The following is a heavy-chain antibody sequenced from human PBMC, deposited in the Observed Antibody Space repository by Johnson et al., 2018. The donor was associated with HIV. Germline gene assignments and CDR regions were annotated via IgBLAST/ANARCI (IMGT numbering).Heavy chain of an antibody. CDR3: ASDYYYDSRARLGAFDI. Sequence: VQLVESGGGLVKPGGSLRLSCAASGFTFDDYGMSWVRQAPGKGLEWVSGINWNGGSTGYADSVKGRFTISRDNAKNSLYLQMNSLRAEDTAVYYCASDYYYDSRARLGAFDIWGQGTMVTVSS. CDR1: GFTFDDYG. J-gene: IGHJ3*02. D-gene: IGHD3-22*01. CDR2: INWNGGST. V-gene: IGHV3-20*04.